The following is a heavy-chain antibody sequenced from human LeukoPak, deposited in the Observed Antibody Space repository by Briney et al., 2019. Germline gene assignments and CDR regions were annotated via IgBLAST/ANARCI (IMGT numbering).Heavy chain of an antibody. CDR1: GFTFSSYC. V-gene: IGHV3-30*02. J-gene: IGHJ3*02. Sequence: PGGSLRLSCAASGFTFSSYCMHWVRQAPGKGLEWVAFIRYDGSNKYYADSVKGRFTISRDNSKNTLYLQMNSLRAEDTAVYYCAKVVGYCSSTSCWSGAFDIWGQGTMVTVSS. CDR2: IRYDGSNK. D-gene: IGHD2-2*01. CDR3: AKVVGYCSSTSCWSGAFDI.